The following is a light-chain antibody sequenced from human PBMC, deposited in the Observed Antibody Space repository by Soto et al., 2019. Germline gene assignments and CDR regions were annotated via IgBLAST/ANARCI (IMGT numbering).Light chain of an antibody. J-gene: IGKJ3*01. CDR1: QTISTY. V-gene: IGKV1-39*01. CDR2: DVS. CDR3: QQSYNFLFT. Sequence: DIQMTQSPSSLSASVGDRVTISCRASQTISTYLHWYQHKPGRAPRLLISDVSTLQSGVPGRFSGSGSATDFTLTISSLQPEDFATYFCQQSYNFLFTFGPGTKVDIK.